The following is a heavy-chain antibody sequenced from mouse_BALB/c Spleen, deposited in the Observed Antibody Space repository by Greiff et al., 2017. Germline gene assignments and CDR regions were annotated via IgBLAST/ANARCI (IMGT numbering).Heavy chain of an antibody. D-gene: IGHD2-1*01. J-gene: IGHJ3*01. Sequence: QVQLKQSGPELVKPGASVKISCKASGYSFTSYYIHWVKQRPGQGLEWIGWIFPGSGNTKYNEKFKGKATLTADTSSSTAYMQLSSLTSEDSAVYFCAREGEDGNYWFAYWGQGTLVTVSA. CDR1: GYSFTSYY. CDR2: IFPGSGNT. CDR3: AREGEDGNYWFAY. V-gene: IGHV1-66*01.